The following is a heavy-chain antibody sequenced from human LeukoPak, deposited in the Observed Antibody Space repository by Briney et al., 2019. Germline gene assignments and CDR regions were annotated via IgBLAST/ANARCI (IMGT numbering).Heavy chain of an antibody. V-gene: IGHV4-59*08. Sequence: PSETLSLTCTVSGGSISSYYWSWIRQPPGKGLEWIGYIYYSGTTKYNPSLRSRVTISADTSKNQVSLTLSSVTAADTAVYYCARRNDMAIVTDWGHGTLVTISS. CDR1: GGSISSYY. J-gene: IGHJ4*01. CDR2: IYYSGTT. D-gene: IGHD5-24*01. CDR3: ARRNDMAIVTD.